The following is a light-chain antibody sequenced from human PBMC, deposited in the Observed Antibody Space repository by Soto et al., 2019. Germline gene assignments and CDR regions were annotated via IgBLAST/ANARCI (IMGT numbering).Light chain of an antibody. V-gene: IGLV2-11*01. CDR2: DVS. CDR1: SSDVGGYNY. J-gene: IGLJ2*01. Sequence: QSVLTQPRSVSGSPGQSVTISCTGTSSDVGGYNYVSWYQQHPGKAPKLMIYDVSKRPSGVPDRFSGSKSGNTASLTISGLQAEDEADYYCCSYAGLVVFGGGTQLTVL. CDR3: CSYAGLVV.